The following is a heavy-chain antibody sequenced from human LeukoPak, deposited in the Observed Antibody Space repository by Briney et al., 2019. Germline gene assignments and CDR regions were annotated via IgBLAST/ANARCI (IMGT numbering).Heavy chain of an antibody. D-gene: IGHD6-13*01. CDR2: INPNSGGT. CDR1: GYTFTGYY. V-gene: IGHV1-2*04. CDR3: ARGAGIAAAGTVDY. J-gene: IGHJ4*02. Sequence: ASVKVSCKASGYTFTGYYMHWVRQAPGQGLEWMGWINPNSGGTNYAQKFQGWVTMTRDTSISTAYMELSRLRSDDTAVYYCARGAGIAAAGTVDYWGQGTLVTVSS.